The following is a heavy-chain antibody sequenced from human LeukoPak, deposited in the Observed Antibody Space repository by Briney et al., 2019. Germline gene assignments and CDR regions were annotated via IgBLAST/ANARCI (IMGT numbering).Heavy chain of an antibody. V-gene: IGHV3-23*01. CDR2: ISGSGGST. J-gene: IGHJ4*02. D-gene: IGHD2-2*01. Sequence: GGSQRLSCAASGFTFSSYAMSWVRQAPGKGLEWVSAISGSGGSTYYADSVKGRFTISRDNSKNTLYLQMNSLRAEDTAVYYCAKGQYQLLFSFDYWGQGTLVTVSS. CDR1: GFTFSSYA. CDR3: AKGQYQLLFSFDY.